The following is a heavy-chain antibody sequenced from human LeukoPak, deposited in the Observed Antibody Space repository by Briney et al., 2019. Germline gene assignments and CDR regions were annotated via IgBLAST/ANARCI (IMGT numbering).Heavy chain of an antibody. D-gene: IGHD3-16*01. CDR3: ARNVRGGSTYLDY. V-gene: IGHV4-4*07. J-gene: IGHJ4*02. CDR1: GGSISNYF. Sequence: SETLSLTCTVSGGSISNYFWTWIRQPAGKGLEWLGRIYSSGTTNYNPSLKSRVFMSVDTSKNQFSLKLTSVTAADTAVYFCARNVRGGSTYLDYWGQGTLVTVSS. CDR2: IYSSGTT.